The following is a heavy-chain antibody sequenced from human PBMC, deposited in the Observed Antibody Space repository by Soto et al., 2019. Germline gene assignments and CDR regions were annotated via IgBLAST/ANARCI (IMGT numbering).Heavy chain of an antibody. CDR3: AKHTYHYDSSVYYWFDY. V-gene: IGHV3-23*01. Sequence: ETLSLTCTVSGGSTSSDNYWSWVRQAPGKGLEWVSGVSANGGTTNYADSVKGRFTISRDNSKNTLYLQMSGLRGEDTAIYYCAKHTYHYDSSVYYWFDYWGQGLLVTVSS. CDR2: VSANGGTT. J-gene: IGHJ4*02. CDR1: GGSTSSDN. D-gene: IGHD3-22*01.